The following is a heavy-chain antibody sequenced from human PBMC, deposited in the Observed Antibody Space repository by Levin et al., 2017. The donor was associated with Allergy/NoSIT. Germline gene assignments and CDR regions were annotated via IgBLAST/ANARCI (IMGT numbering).Heavy chain of an antibody. D-gene: IGHD2/OR15-2a*01. CDR1: GFTFSDHF. CDR2: IRKKGDGYTT. Sequence: GGSLRLSCAASGFTFSDHFMDWVRQAPGKGLEWVGRIRKKGDGYTTEYAASVKGRFTISRDDSKKSLYVHLNILKTEDTTVYYCVRATTYFYYDYWGQGTLVNVSS. V-gene: IGHV3-72*01. CDR3: VRATTYFYYDY. J-gene: IGHJ4*02.